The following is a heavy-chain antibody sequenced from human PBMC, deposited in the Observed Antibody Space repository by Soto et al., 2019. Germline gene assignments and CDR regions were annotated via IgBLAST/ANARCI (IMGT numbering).Heavy chain of an antibody. Sequence: QLQLQESGPGLVKPSETLSLTCTVSGGSISSSSYYWGWIRQPPGKGLEWIGSIYYSGSTYYNPSLKTRVTISVDTSKNQFSLKLSSVTAADTAVYYCASALLDYGDYYFDYWGQGTLVTVSS. CDR1: GGSISSSSYY. CDR2: IYYSGST. V-gene: IGHV4-39*01. D-gene: IGHD4-17*01. J-gene: IGHJ4*02. CDR3: ASALLDYGDYYFDY.